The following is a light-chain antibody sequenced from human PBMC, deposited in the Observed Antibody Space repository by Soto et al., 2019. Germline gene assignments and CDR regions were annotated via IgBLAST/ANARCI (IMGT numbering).Light chain of an antibody. CDR1: SSDVGGYNY. V-gene: IGLV2-14*01. J-gene: IGLJ2*01. Sequence: QSALTQPASVSGSPGQSITISCTGTSSDVGGYNYVSWYQQHPDKAPKLMIYEVSNRPSGVSNRFSGSKSGNTASLTISGLQAEDEADYYCSSYRGTTTIFGGGTKLTVL. CDR2: EVS. CDR3: SSYRGTTTI.